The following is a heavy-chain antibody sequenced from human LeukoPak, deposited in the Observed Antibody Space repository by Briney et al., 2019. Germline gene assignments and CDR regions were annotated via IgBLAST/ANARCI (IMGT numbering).Heavy chain of an antibody. V-gene: IGHV1-18*01. Sequence: ASVKVSCKASGYTFTSYGISWVRQAPGQGREWMGWISAYNGNTNYAQKLQGRATMTTDTSTSTAYMELRCLRSDDTAVYYCARVRGYYGSGSYSNYYGTDVWGQGTTVTVSS. CDR1: GYTFTSYG. J-gene: IGHJ6*02. CDR3: ARVRGYYGSGSYSNYYGTDV. CDR2: ISAYNGNT. D-gene: IGHD3-10*01.